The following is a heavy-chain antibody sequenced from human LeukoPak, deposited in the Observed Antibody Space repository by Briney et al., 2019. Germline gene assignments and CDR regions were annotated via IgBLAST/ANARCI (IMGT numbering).Heavy chain of an antibody. Sequence: PGGSLRLSCAASGFTFSSYDMSWVRQAPGKGLEWVSYISSSGSTIYYADSVKGRFTISRDNAKNSLYLQMNSLRAEDTAVYYCARKTGSYTYYFDYWGQGTLVTVSS. J-gene: IGHJ4*02. V-gene: IGHV3-11*01. CDR2: ISSSGSTI. CDR3: ARKTGSYTYYFDY. D-gene: IGHD1-26*01. CDR1: GFTFSSYD.